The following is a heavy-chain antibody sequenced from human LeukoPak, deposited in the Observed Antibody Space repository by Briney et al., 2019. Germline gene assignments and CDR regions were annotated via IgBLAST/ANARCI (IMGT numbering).Heavy chain of an antibody. CDR2: INPNSGGT. CDR3: ARDSGYSGSLPRY. J-gene: IGHJ4*02. Sequence: ASVKVSCKASGYTFTGYYMHWVREAPGQGLEWMGWINPNSGGTNYAQKFQGRVTMTRGTSISTAYMELSRLRSDDTAVYYCARDSGYSGSLPRYWGQGTLVTVSS. CDR1: GYTFTGYY. D-gene: IGHD1-26*01. V-gene: IGHV1-2*02.